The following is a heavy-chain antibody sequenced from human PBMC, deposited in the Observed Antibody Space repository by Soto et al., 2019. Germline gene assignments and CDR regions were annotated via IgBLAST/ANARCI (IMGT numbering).Heavy chain of an antibody. J-gene: IGHJ1*01. D-gene: IGHD3-3*01. CDR3: ASDRYYDFLLLH. V-gene: IGHV3-23*01. CDR2: ISGSGGGT. Sequence: GGSLRLSCAASGFTFSSYAMSWVRQAPGKGLEWVSAISGSGGGTYYADAVKGRFTISRDNSKNTLYLEMNSLRVEDTAVYYCASDRYYDFLLLHRGQSPLVTVS. CDR1: GFTFSSYA.